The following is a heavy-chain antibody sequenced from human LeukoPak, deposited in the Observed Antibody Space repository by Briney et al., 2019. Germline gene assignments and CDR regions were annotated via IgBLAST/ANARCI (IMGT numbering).Heavy chain of an antibody. CDR3: ARGVIAAAGH. J-gene: IGHJ4*02. V-gene: IGHV4-34*01. D-gene: IGHD6-13*01. CDR2: INHSGST. CDR1: GGSFSGYY. Sequence: SETLSLTCAVYGGSFSGYYWSWIRQPPGKGLEWIGEINHSGSTNYNPSLKSRVTISVDTSKNQFSLKLSSVTAADTAVYYCARGVIAAAGHWGQGTLVPVSS.